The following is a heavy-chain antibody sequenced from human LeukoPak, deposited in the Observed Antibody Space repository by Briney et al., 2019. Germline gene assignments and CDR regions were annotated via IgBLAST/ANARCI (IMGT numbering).Heavy chain of an antibody. V-gene: IGHV3-23*01. CDR2: ISVSGNT. CDR3: ARSAGRPAVMRDSSGWYSDY. D-gene: IGHD6-19*01. Sequence: PGGSLRLSCAASGFTLSSYAMSWVRQGPGKGLEWVSAISVSGNTYHADSVKGRFTISRDNSKNTLYLQMNSLRAEDTAVYYCARSAGRPAVMRDSSGWYSDYWGQGTLVTVSS. J-gene: IGHJ4*02. CDR1: GFTLSSYA.